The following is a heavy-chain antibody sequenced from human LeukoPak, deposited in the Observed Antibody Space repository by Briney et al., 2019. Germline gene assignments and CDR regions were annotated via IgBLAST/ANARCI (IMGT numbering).Heavy chain of an antibody. Sequence: SQTLSLTCAVSGGSISSGGYSWSWIRQPPGKGLEWIGYIYQSGSTYYNPSLKSRVTISVDRSKNQFSLKLSSVTAADTAVYYCARGQGSGYPDYWGQGTLVTVSS. J-gene: IGHJ4*02. CDR2: IYQSGST. CDR1: GGSISSGGYS. CDR3: ARGQGSGYPDY. V-gene: IGHV4-30-2*01. D-gene: IGHD3-22*01.